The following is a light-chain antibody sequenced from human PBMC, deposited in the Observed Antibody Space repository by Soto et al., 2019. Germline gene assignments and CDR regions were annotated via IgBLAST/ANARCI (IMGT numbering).Light chain of an antibody. J-gene: IGKJ1*01. V-gene: IGKV1-5*01. CDR3: QQYNSYSPQT. Sequence: DIQMTQSPSTLSASVGDRVTITCRASQSISIWLAWYQQKPGKAPKLLIYDASSLESGVPSRFSGSGSGTEFTLTISSLQPDDFATYYCQQYNSYSPQTFGQGTKVDIK. CDR2: DAS. CDR1: QSISIW.